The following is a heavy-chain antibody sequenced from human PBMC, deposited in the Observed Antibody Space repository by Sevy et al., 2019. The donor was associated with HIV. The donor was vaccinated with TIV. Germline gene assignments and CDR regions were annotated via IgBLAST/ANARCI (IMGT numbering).Heavy chain of an antibody. CDR2: INAGNGNT. CDR3: ARVYEYYYDSSGYYSYYFDY. J-gene: IGHJ4*02. V-gene: IGHV1-3*01. CDR1: GYTFTSYA. D-gene: IGHD3-22*01. Sequence: ASVKVSCKASGYTFTSYAMHWVRQAPGQRLECMGWINAGNGNTKYSQKFQGRVTITRDTSASTAYMELSSLRSEDTAVYYCARVYEYYYDSSGYYSYYFDYWGQGTLVTVSS.